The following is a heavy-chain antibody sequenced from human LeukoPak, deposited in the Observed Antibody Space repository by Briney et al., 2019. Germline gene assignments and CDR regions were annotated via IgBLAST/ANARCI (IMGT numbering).Heavy chain of an antibody. CDR1: GVTFSSYS. CDR2: ISSSSSYI. Sequence: GGSLRLSCAASGVTFSSYSMNWVRQAPGKGLEWVSSISSSSSYIYYADSVKGRFTISRDNAKNSLYLQMNSLRAEDTAVYYCARDDYYGSGSYFNWGQGTLVTVSS. D-gene: IGHD3-10*01. J-gene: IGHJ4*02. CDR3: ARDDYYGSGSYFN. V-gene: IGHV3-21*01.